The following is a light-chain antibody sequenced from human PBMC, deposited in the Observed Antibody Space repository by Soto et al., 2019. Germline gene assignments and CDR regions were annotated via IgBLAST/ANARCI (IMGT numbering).Light chain of an antibody. CDR2: EVS. CDR1: SSDVGGYNY. Sequence: QSVLTQPASVSGSPGQSITISCTGTSSDVGGYNYVSWYKQHPGKAPKLMIYEVSNRPSGVSNRFSGSKSGNTASLTISGLQAEDEADYYCGSYTTSTTPYVFGTGTKLTVL. J-gene: IGLJ1*01. V-gene: IGLV2-14*01. CDR3: GSYTTSTTPYV.